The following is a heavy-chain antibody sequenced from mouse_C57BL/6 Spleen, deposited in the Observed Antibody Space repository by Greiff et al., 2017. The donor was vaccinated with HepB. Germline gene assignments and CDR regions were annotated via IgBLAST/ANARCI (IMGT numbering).Heavy chain of an antibody. CDR1: GFTFSDYG. D-gene: IGHD1-1*01. CDR2: ISSGSSTI. J-gene: IGHJ4*01. CDR3: ARGGSYDAMDY. V-gene: IGHV5-17*01. Sequence: EVHLVESGGGLVKPGGSLKLSCAASGFTFSDYGMHWVRQAPEKGLEWVAYISSGSSTIYYADTVKGRFTISRDNAKNTLFLQMTSLRSEDTAMYYCARGGSYDAMDYWGQGTSVTVSS.